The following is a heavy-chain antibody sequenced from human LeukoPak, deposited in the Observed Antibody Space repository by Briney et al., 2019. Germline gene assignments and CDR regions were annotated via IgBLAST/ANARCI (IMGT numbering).Heavy chain of an antibody. D-gene: IGHD1-26*01. V-gene: IGHV4-59*08. Sequence: PSETLSLTCTVSGGSISSYYWSWIRQPPGKGLEWIGYIYYSGSTNYNPSLKSRVTISVDTSKDQFSLKLSSVTAADTAVYYCARRNSGSNSDPFGYWGQGTLVTVSS. J-gene: IGHJ4*02. CDR1: GGSISSYY. CDR2: IYYSGST. CDR3: ARRNSGSNSDPFGY.